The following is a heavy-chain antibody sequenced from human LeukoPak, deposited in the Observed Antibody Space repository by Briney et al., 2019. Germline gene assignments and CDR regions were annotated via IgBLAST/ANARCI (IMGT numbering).Heavy chain of an antibody. CDR2: ISGGGGST. Sequence: PGGSLRLSCAASGFTFSSYAMSWVRQSPGKGLEWVSAISGGGGSTYYADSVRGRLTISRDNADNTLYLQLNSLRAEDTAVYYCARVSFCPRCHFDYWGQGTLVTVSS. CDR1: GFTFSSYA. CDR3: ARVSFCPRCHFDY. J-gene: IGHJ4*02. D-gene: IGHD2/OR15-2a*01. V-gene: IGHV3-23*01.